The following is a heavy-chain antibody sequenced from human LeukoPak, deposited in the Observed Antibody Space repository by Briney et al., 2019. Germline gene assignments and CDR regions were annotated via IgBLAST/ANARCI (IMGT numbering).Heavy chain of an antibody. CDR3: AREAYYYGSGSYYTHYYYYYMDV. CDR1: GFTFDDYG. Sequence: PGGSLRLSCAASGFTFDDYGMSWVRQAPGKGLEWVSGINWNGGSTGYADSVKGRFTISRDNAKNSLYLQMNSLRAEDPALYYCAREAYYYGSGSYYTHYYYYYMDVWGKGTTVTVSS. CDR2: INWNGGST. J-gene: IGHJ6*03. D-gene: IGHD3-10*01. V-gene: IGHV3-20*04.